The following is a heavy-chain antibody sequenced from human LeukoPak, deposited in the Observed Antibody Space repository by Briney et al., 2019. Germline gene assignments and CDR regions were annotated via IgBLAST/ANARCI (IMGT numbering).Heavy chain of an antibody. J-gene: IGHJ6*04. D-gene: IGHD3-10*02. CDR2: ISSSGSTI. CDR1: GFTFSSFS. CDR3: AELGITMIGGV. Sequence: GGSLRLSCAASGFTFSSFSMNWVRQAPGKGLEWVSYISSSGSTIYYADSVKGRFTISRDNAKNSLYLQMNSLRAEDTAVYYCAELGITMIGGVWGKGTTVTISS. V-gene: IGHV3-48*04.